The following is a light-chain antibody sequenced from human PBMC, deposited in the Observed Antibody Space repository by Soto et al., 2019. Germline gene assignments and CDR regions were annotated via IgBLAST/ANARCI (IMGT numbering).Light chain of an antibody. CDR3: QQAGSSLPT. CDR1: QSVSSCY. J-gene: IGKJ2*01. Sequence: EIVLTQSPCTLSLSPGERATLSCRASQSVSSCYFAWYQQKPGKSTRLLIHGASSRATGIPDRFSGSGSGTDFTLTISRLEPEDFAVYYCQQAGSSLPTFGQGTKLEIK. V-gene: IGKV3-20*01. CDR2: GAS.